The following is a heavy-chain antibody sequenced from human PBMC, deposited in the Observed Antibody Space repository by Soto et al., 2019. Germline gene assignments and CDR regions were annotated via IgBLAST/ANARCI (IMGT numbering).Heavy chain of an antibody. CDR2: ISDDGRNK. CDR1: GFTFSSYA. CDR3: ARQIVTTTPNWFDP. J-gene: IGHJ5*02. Sequence: GSLRLSCAASGFTFSSYAMHWVRQAPGKGLEWVAVISDDGRNKYYADSVKGRFTLSRDNSKSTLNLQMNSLRAEDTAVYYCARQIVTTTPNWFDPWGQGTLVTVSS. D-gene: IGHD5-12*01. V-gene: IGHV3-30*04.